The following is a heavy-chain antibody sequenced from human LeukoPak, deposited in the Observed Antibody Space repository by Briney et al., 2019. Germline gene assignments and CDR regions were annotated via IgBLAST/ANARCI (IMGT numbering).Heavy chain of an antibody. Sequence: GTSVKVSCKASGFTFTSSAVQWVRQARGQRLEWIGWIVVGSGNTNYAQKFQERVTITRDMSTSTAYMELSSLRSEDTAVYYCAAEAAYYYDSRDAFDVWGQGTMVTVSS. CDR3: AAEAAYYYDSRDAFDV. CDR1: GFTFTSSA. V-gene: IGHV1-58*01. CDR2: IVVGSGNT. J-gene: IGHJ3*01. D-gene: IGHD3-22*01.